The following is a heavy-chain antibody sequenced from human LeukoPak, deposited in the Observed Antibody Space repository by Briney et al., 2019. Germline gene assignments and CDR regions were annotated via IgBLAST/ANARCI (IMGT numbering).Heavy chain of an antibody. Sequence: GGSLRPSCAASGFTFSSYGMHWVRQAPGKGLEWVAVIWYDGSNKYYADSVKGRFTISRDNSKNTLYLQMNSLRAEDTAVYYCAKDLRFSYFDYWGQGTLVTVSS. CDR3: AKDLRFSYFDY. CDR2: IWYDGSNK. V-gene: IGHV3-33*06. J-gene: IGHJ4*02. D-gene: IGHD3-3*01. CDR1: GFTFSSYG.